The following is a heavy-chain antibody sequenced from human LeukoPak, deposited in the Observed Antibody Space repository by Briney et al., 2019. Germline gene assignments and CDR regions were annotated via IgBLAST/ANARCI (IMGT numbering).Heavy chain of an antibody. V-gene: IGHV1-18*01. CDR1: GYTFTSYG. Sequence: ASVKVSRKASGYTFTSYGISWVRQAPGQGLEWMGWISAYNGNTNSAQKLQGRVSMTTDTSTSTAYVELRSLRSDDTAVYYCARDRSPDFWSGDYRDAFDIWGQGTMVTVSS. J-gene: IGHJ3*02. CDR2: ISAYNGNT. CDR3: ARDRSPDFWSGDYRDAFDI. D-gene: IGHD3-3*01.